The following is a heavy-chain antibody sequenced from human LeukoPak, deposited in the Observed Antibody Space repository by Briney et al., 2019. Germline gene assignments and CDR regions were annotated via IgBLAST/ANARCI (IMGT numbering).Heavy chain of an antibody. CDR3: ARGRGVAVATLDY. CDR2: INAGNGNT. CDR1: GYTFTIYA. Sequence: ASVKVSCKASGYTFTIYAMHWVRQAPGQRLEWMGWINAGNGNTKYSQKFQGRVTITRDTSASTAYVELSSLRSEDTAVYYCARGRGVAVATLDYWGQGTLVTVSS. V-gene: IGHV1-3*01. D-gene: IGHD6-19*01. J-gene: IGHJ4*02.